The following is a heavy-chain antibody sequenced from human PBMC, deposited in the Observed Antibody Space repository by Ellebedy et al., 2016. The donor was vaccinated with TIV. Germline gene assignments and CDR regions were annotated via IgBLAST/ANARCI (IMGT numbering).Heavy chain of an antibody. V-gene: IGHV3-30-3*01. CDR1: GFTFSYYS. D-gene: IGHD6-13*01. CDR3: ARGSSSRGYFDS. J-gene: IGHJ4*02. CDR2: ISHDGSNK. Sequence: GGSLRLXCAASGFTFSYYSMHWVRQAPGKGLEWVEVISHDGSNKYHAESVKGRFTISRDDSKNTLYLQMNTLRTEDTALYFCARGSSSRGYFDSWGQGTLVTVSS.